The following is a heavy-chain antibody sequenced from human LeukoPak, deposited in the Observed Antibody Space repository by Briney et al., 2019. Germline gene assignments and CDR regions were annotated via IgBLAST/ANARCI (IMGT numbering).Heavy chain of an antibody. V-gene: IGHV1-69*13. Sequence: ASAKVSCKASGGTFSSYAISWVRQAPGQGLEWMGGVIPIFGTADYAQKFQGRVTITADESTSTAYMELSSLRSEDTAVYYCARSGKWVVTAQNWFDPWGQGTLVTVSS. CDR3: ARSGKWVVTAQNWFDP. D-gene: IGHD2-21*02. CDR1: GGTFSSYA. CDR2: VIPIFGTA. J-gene: IGHJ5*02.